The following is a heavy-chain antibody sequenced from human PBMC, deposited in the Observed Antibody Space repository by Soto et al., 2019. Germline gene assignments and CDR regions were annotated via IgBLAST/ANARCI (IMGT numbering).Heavy chain of an antibody. CDR1: GGSISNHY. CDR3: ARANWYSEY. V-gene: IGHV4-59*11. Sequence: QVQLRESGPGLVKPSETLSLTCTVSGGSISNHYWSWIRQPPGKGLEWIGDIYYNGNTNYNPSLKSRGTMSVDTSKNQISLTLSSVTAADTAVYYCARANWYSEYWGQGTLVTVSS. CDR2: IYYNGNT. D-gene: IGHD7-27*01. J-gene: IGHJ4*02.